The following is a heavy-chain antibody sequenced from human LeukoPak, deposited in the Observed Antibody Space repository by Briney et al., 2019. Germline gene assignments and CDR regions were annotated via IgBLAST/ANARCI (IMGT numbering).Heavy chain of an antibody. Sequence: GGSLRLSCAASGFTFSSYWMHWVRQAPGKGLVWVSRINGDGSSTSYADSVKGRFTISRDNAKNTLYLQMNSLRAEDTAVYYCARAPRYCSGGSCYPYYYGMDVWGQGTTVTVSS. CDR2: INGDGSST. J-gene: IGHJ6*02. V-gene: IGHV3-74*01. CDR1: GFTFSSYW. CDR3: ARAPRYCSGGSCYPYYYGMDV. D-gene: IGHD2-15*01.